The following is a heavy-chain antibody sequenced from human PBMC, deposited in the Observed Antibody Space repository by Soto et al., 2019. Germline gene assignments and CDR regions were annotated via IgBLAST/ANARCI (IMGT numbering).Heavy chain of an antibody. CDR3: ARQRAAGTFDS. CDR2: IYYSGST. D-gene: IGHD6-13*01. J-gene: IGHJ4*02. Sequence: SETLSLTCTVSGGSSSSYYWSWIRQPPGKGLEWIGYIYYSGSTSYNPSLKSRVTVSLDTSKKQFSLKLSSVTAADTAVYYCARQRAAGTFDSWGQGTLVTVSS. V-gene: IGHV4-59*08. CDR1: GGSSSSYY.